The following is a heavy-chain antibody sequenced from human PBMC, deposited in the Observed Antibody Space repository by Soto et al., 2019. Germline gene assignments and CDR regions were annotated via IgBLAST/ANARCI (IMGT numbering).Heavy chain of an antibody. V-gene: IGHV3-23*01. J-gene: IGHJ4*02. CDR2: IYGSGGST. Sequence: GGSLRLSCAASGFTFSTYTMNWVRQAPGKGLEWVSGIYGSGGSTFYADSVKGRFTISRDNSGNTLYLQMNSLRVEDTAVYYCAKDARPDGYWDFDDWGQGTLVTVS. CDR3: AKDARPDGYWDFDD. D-gene: IGHD5-12*01. CDR1: GFTFSTYT.